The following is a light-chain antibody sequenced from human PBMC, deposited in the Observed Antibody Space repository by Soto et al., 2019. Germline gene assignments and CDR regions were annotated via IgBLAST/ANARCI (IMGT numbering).Light chain of an antibody. CDR1: QTIRSW. CDR2: QVS. CDR3: QQYHDVWT. Sequence: DIQMTQSPSTPSASVGDRVTITCRATQTIRSWLAWYQQKPGKAPKLLIYQVSTLESGVPSRFSGSGSGTEFTLTISSLQPDDFATYYCQQYHDVWTFGQGTKVE. J-gene: IGKJ1*01. V-gene: IGKV1-5*03.